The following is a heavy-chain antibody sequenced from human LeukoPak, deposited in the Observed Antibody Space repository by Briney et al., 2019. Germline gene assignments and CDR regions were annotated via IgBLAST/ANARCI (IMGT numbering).Heavy chain of an antibody. CDR1: GGTFSSYA. CDR2: IIPILGIA. Sequence: SVKVSCKASGGTFSSYAISWVRQAPGQGLEWMGRIIPILGIANYAQKFQGRVTITADKSTSTAYMELSSLRSEDTAVYYCARALVRRRYFDYWGQGTLVTVSS. CDR3: ARALVRRRYFDY. D-gene: IGHD4-23*01. V-gene: IGHV1-69*04. J-gene: IGHJ4*02.